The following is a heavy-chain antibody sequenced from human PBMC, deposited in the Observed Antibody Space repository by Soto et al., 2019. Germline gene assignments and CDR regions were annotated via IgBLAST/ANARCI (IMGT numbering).Heavy chain of an antibody. D-gene: IGHD3-10*01. V-gene: IGHV4-59*01. Sequence: QVQLQESGPGLVKPSETLSLTCTVSGCSISSYYWSWIRQPPGKGLEWIGYIYYSGSTNYHPSLQSRFTLSVDQSKNQFCLKLSSVTAAYTDVYYCQRIPTLYMVRRVAGGGWFDPWGQGTLVTVSS. CDR2: IYYSGST. CDR3: QRIPTLYMVRRVAGGGWFDP. J-gene: IGHJ5*02. CDR1: GCSISSYY.